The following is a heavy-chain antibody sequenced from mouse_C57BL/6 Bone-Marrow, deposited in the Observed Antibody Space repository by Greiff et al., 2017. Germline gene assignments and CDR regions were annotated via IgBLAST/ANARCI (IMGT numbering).Heavy chain of an antibody. Sequence: EVQLVESGGDLVKPGGSLKLSCAASGFTFSSYGMSWVRQTPDKRLEWVATISSGGSYTYYPDSVKGRVTISRDNAKNTLYLQMSSLKSEDTAMYYCARHTLYYFDYWGQGTTLTVSS. J-gene: IGHJ2*01. CDR2: ISSGGSYT. CDR3: ARHTLYYFDY. CDR1: GFTFSSYG. V-gene: IGHV5-6*01.